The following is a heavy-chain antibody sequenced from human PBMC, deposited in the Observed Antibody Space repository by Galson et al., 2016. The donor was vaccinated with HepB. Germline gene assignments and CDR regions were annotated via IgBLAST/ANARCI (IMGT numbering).Heavy chain of an antibody. Sequence: SLRLSCAASGFAVSSNYMSWVRQAPGKGLEWVSVIFSGGSTYYADSVKGRFTISRHNSENTVYLQMNSLRGEDTAVYYCVSLKLKRDSGGWHSFDHWGQGTLVTVSS. CDR2: IFSGGST. D-gene: IGHD2-15*01. CDR3: VSLKLKRDSGGWHSFDH. J-gene: IGHJ4*02. CDR1: GFAVSSNY. V-gene: IGHV3-53*04.